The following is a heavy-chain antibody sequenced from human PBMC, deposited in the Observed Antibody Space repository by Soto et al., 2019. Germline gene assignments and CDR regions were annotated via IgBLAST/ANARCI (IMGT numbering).Heavy chain of an antibody. Sequence: PGGSLRLSCAASGFTFSSYGMHWVRQAPGKGLEWVAVISYDGSNKYYADSVRGRFTISRDNSKNTLYLQMNSLRAEDTAVYYCAREFSGEQWTDYWGQGTLVTVSS. CDR1: GFTFSSYG. CDR2: ISYDGSNK. V-gene: IGHV3-30*03. D-gene: IGHD6-19*01. CDR3: AREFSGEQWTDY. J-gene: IGHJ4*02.